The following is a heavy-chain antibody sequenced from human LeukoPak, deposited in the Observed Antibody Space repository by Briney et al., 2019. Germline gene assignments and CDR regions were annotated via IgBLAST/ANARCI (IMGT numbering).Heavy chain of an antibody. CDR2: ISSTRSYI. V-gene: IGHV3-21*04. CDR3: ARGGVDHYGSGTYYLMYYFDH. D-gene: IGHD3-10*01. J-gene: IGHJ4*02. Sequence: GGSLRLSCAASGFTFSSYSMNWVRQAPGKGLEWVSSISSTRSYIYYADSVKGRFTISRDNAKNSLYLQMNSVRAEDTAVYFCARGGVDHYGSGTYYLMYYFDHWGQGALVTVSS. CDR1: GFTFSSYS.